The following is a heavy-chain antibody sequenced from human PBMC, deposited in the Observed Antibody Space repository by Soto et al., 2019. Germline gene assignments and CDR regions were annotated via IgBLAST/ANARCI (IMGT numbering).Heavy chain of an antibody. CDR2: IGSSSNYI. J-gene: IGHJ6*02. D-gene: IGHD2-2*01. V-gene: IGHV3-21*06. CDR3: ATLTYCSSASCPNYYYVMDV. CDR1: GFTFTTYS. Sequence: LRLSCAASGFTFTTYSLTWVRQAPGKGPEWVASIGSSSNYIYYADSVKGRFTIARDNAKNSLFLQMNSLRAEDTAVYYCATLTYCSSASCPNYYYVMDVWGQGTTVTVSS.